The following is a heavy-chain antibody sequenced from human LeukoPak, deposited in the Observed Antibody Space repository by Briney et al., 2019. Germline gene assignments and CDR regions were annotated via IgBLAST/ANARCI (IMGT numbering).Heavy chain of an antibody. CDR3: TRDSSHPGDY. CDR2: IWYDGSNK. Sequence: PGGSLRLSCAASGFTFSSYGMHWVRQAPGKGLEWVAVIWYDGSNKYYADSVKGRFTISRDNSKNTAYLQMNSLKTEDTAVYYCTRDSSHPGDYWGQGTLVTVSS. D-gene: IGHD6-19*01. J-gene: IGHJ4*02. V-gene: IGHV3-33*01. CDR1: GFTFSSYG.